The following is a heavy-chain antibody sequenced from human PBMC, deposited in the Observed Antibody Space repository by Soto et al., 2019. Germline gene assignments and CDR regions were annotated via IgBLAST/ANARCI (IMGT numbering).Heavy chain of an antibody. V-gene: IGHV4-59*01. Sequence: PSETLSLTCTVSGGSIDYYRWSWIRQPPGKGLEWMGDISDSGSTNYNLSLRSRVTILVDTSKNQFSLKLNSVTAADTAVYYCARDSTSWFPYYGIDVWGQGTTVTVSS. CDR1: GGSIDYYR. J-gene: IGHJ6*02. CDR3: ARDSTSWFPYYGIDV. CDR2: ISDSGST. D-gene: IGHD6-13*01.